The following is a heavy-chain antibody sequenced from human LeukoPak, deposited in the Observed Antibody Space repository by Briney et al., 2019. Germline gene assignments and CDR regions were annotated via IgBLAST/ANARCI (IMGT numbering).Heavy chain of an antibody. D-gene: IGHD6-13*01. CDR1: GDSIGSHY. CDR2: IFYVGST. J-gene: IGHJ5*02. CDR3: ARFFRRGLAAAGTDDGFDP. Sequence: PSETLSLTCTVSGDSIGSHYWSWIRQPPGKGLEWIGYIFYVGSTNYNPSLKSRVTISVDTSKNQFSLKLSSVTAADTAVYYCARFFRRGLAAAGTDDGFDPWGQGTLVTVSS. V-gene: IGHV4-59*11.